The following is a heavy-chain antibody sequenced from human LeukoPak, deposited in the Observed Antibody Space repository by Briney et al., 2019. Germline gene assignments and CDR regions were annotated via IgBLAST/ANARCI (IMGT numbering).Heavy chain of an antibody. J-gene: IGHJ4*02. CDR3: ARPHGSILEMATSGFDY. CDR1: GGTFSSYA. D-gene: IGHD5-24*01. CDR2: NIPIFGTA. Sequence: SVKVSCKASGGTFSSYAISWVRQAPGQGLEWMGGNIPIFGTANYAQKFQGRVTITADESTSTAYMELSSLRSEDTAVYYCARPHGSILEMATSGFDYWGQGTLVTVSS. V-gene: IGHV1-69*13.